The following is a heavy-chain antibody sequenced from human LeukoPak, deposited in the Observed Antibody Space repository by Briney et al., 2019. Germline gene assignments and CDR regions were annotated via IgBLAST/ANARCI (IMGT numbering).Heavy chain of an antibody. CDR1: GGSISSGGYS. D-gene: IGHD4-17*01. V-gene: IGHV4-30-2*01. CDR3: ARVSLGYGDYYFDY. Sequence: SQTLSLTCAVSGGSISSGGYSWSWIRQPPGKGLEWLGYIYHSGSTYYNPSLKSRVTISVDRSKNQFSLKLSSVTAADTAVYYCARVSLGYGDYYFDYWGQGTLVTVSS. J-gene: IGHJ4*02. CDR2: IYHSGST.